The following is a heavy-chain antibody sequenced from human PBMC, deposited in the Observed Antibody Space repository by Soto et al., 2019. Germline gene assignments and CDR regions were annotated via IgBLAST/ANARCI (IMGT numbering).Heavy chain of an antibody. CDR3: ARDSARSGSYFYWYFDL. J-gene: IGHJ2*01. CDR2: IWYDGSNK. D-gene: IGHD1-26*01. Sequence: QVQLVESGGGVVQPGRSLRLSCAASGFTFSSYGMHWVRQAPGKGLEWVAVIWYDGSNKYYADSVKGRFTISRDNSKNTLYLQMNSLRAEDTAVYYCARDSARSGSYFYWYFDLWGRGTLVTVSS. V-gene: IGHV3-33*01. CDR1: GFTFSSYG.